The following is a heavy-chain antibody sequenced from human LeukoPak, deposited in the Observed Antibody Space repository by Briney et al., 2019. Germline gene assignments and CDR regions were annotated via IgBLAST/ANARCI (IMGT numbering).Heavy chain of an antibody. V-gene: IGHV4-39*07. CDR1: GGSISSSSYY. D-gene: IGHD5-18*01. CDR2: IYYSGST. CDR3: ARCKPTGIQLWLPRANDAFDI. Sequence: ASETLSLTCTVSGGSISSSSYYWGWIRQPPGKGLEWIGSIYYSGSTYYNPSLKSRVTISVDTSKNQFSLKLSSVTAADTAVYYCARCKPTGIQLWLPRANDAFDIWGQGTMVTVSS. J-gene: IGHJ3*02.